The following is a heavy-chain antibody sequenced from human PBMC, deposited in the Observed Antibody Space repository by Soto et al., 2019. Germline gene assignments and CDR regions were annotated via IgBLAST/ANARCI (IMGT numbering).Heavy chain of an antibody. V-gene: IGHV3-30*18. J-gene: IGHJ4*02. CDR3: AKDSYYYDSSGYYPGSY. CDR2: ISYDGSNK. Sequence: GSLRLSCAASGFTFSSYGMHWVRQAPGKGLEWVAVISYDGSNKHYADSVKGRFTISRDNSKNTLYLQMNSLRAEDTAVYYCAKDSYYYDSSGYYPGSYWGQGTLVTVSS. CDR1: GFTFSSYG. D-gene: IGHD3-22*01.